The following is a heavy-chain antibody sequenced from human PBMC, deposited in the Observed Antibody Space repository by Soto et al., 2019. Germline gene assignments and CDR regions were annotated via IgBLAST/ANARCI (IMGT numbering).Heavy chain of an antibody. CDR1: GFTFSSYG. D-gene: IGHD3-10*01. Sequence: PGGSLRLSCAASGFTFSSYGMHWVRQAPGKGLEWVAVISYDGSNKYYADSVKGRFTISRDNSKNTLYLQMNSLRAEDTAVYYCAKVAGYYGSGSTENWFDPWGQGT. CDR3: AKVAGYYGSGSTENWFDP. CDR2: ISYDGSNK. J-gene: IGHJ5*02. V-gene: IGHV3-30*18.